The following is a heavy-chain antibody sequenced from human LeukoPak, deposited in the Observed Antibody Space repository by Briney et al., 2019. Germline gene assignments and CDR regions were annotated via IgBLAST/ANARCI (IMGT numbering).Heavy chain of an antibody. Sequence: PGGSLRLSCAASGFTFNSHGMHWVRQAPGKGLEWVSSISSSSSYIYYADSVKGRFTISRDNAKNSLYLQMNSLRAEDTAVYYCARETYYYDSSDYQEGDYWGQGTLVTVSS. CDR2: ISSSSSYI. CDR3: ARETYYYDSSDYQEGDY. CDR1: GFTFNSHG. V-gene: IGHV3-21*01. D-gene: IGHD3-22*01. J-gene: IGHJ4*02.